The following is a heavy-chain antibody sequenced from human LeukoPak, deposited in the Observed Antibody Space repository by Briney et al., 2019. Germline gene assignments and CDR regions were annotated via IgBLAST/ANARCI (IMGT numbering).Heavy chain of an antibody. Sequence: SETLSLTCAVYGGSFSGYYWSWIRQPPGKGLEWIGEINHSGSTNYNPSLRSRVTISVDTSKNQFSLKLSSVTAADTAVYCCARDPDTYYDFWSGYYSGVDYYGMDVWGQGTTVTVSS. CDR2: INHSGST. CDR1: GGSFSGYY. CDR3: ARDPDTYYDFWSGYYSGVDYYGMDV. D-gene: IGHD3-3*01. V-gene: IGHV4-34*01. J-gene: IGHJ6*02.